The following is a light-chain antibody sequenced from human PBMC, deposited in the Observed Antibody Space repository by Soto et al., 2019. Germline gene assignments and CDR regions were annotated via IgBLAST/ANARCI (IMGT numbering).Light chain of an antibody. Sequence: QSVLTQPPSASGTPGQRVTISCSGSSSNIGSNYVYWYQQLPGTAPKLLIYSNNQRPSGVPDRFSGSKSGTSASLAISGLRSEDEADYYCAAWDDSLNGLDVFGTGTKLTVL. J-gene: IGLJ1*01. CDR1: SSNIGSNY. V-gene: IGLV1-47*02. CDR2: SNN. CDR3: AAWDDSLNGLDV.